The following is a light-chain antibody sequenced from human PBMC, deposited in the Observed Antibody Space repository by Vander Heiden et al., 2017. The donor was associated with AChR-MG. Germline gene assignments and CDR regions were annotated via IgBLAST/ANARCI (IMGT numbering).Light chain of an antibody. Sequence: QAVVTQEPSLTVSPGGTVTRTCGPRTAAVTSGHYPYWFQQKPGQAPRTLIYDTSNKHAWTPARFSGSLLGGNAALTLSGAQPEDEAEYYCLLSYSGARVFGGGTKLTVL. J-gene: IGLJ3*02. CDR1: TAAVTSGHY. CDR2: DTS. CDR3: LLSYSGARV. V-gene: IGLV7-46*01.